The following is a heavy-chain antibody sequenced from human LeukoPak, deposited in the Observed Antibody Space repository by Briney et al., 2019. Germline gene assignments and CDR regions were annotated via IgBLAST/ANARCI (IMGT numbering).Heavy chain of an antibody. J-gene: IGHJ1*01. CDR3: VVGYSSSWYGGEYFQH. V-gene: IGHV1-46*01. D-gene: IGHD6-13*01. CDR1: GYTFTSYY. CDR2: INPSGGST. Sequence: ASVKVSCKASGYTFTSYYMHWVRQAPGQGLEWMGIINPSGGSTSYAQKFQGRVTMTRDTSTSTVYMELSSLRSEDTAVYYCVVGYSSSWYGGEYFQHWGQGTLVTVSS.